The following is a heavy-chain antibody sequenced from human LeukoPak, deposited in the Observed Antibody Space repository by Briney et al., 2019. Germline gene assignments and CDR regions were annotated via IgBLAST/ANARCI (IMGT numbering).Heavy chain of an antibody. CDR1: SGSFSGYY. CDR3: ARGFATMVRGVVLDF. CDR2: IYHSGST. V-gene: IGHV4-34*01. Sequence: PSETLSLTCAVYSGSFSGYYWSWIRQPPGKGLEWIGEIYHSGSTNYNPSLKSRVTISVDTSKNQFSLKLNSVTAADTAVHYCARGFATMVRGVVLDFWGQGTLVTVSS. J-gene: IGHJ4*02. D-gene: IGHD3-10*01.